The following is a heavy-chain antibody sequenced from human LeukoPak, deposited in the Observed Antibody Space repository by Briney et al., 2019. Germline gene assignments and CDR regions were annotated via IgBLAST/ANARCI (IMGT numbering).Heavy chain of an antibody. Sequence: SETLSLTCTVSGGSISGYYWSWIRQPPGKGLEWIGEISHSGSTNYNPSLKSRVTISVDTSKNQFSLKLSSVTAADTAVYYCARGGSRIVVVVAARKPHYFDYWGQGTLVTVSS. V-gene: IGHV4-34*01. J-gene: IGHJ4*02. CDR1: GGSISGYY. D-gene: IGHD2-15*01. CDR2: ISHSGST. CDR3: ARGGSRIVVVVAARKPHYFDY.